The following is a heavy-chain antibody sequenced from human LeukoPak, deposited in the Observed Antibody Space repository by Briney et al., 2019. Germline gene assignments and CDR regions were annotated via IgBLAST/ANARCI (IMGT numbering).Heavy chain of an antibody. CDR2: IYHSGSA. CDR3: ARASTDYYGSGSLAFDI. V-gene: IGHV4-30-2*01. D-gene: IGHD3-10*01. CDR1: GGSISSGGYS. J-gene: IGHJ3*02. Sequence: SQTLSLTCAVSGGSISSGGYSWSWIRQPPGKGLEWIGYIYHSGSAYYNPSLKSRVTISVDRSKNQFSLKLSSVTAADTAVYYCARASTDYYGSGSLAFDIWGQGTMVTVSS.